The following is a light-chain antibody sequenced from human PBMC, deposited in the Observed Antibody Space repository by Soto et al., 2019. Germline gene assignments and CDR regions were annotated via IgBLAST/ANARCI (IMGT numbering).Light chain of an antibody. Sequence: EIVLTQSPATLSLSPGERATLSCRASQSVSSCLAWYQQKPGQAPRLLIYDAFNRATGIPTRFSGSGSGTDFTLTISSLEPEDFAVYYCQQRTTWPLIFTFGPGTKVDIK. J-gene: IGKJ3*01. CDR1: QSVSSC. CDR3: QQRTTWPLIFT. CDR2: DAF. V-gene: IGKV3-11*01.